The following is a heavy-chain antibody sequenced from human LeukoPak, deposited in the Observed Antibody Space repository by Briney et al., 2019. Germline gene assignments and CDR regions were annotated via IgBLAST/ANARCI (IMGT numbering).Heavy chain of an antibody. CDR2: ISAYNGNT. CDR3: ARDRGAYKGFAPNWFDP. V-gene: IGHV1-18*01. Sequence: ASVNDSCKASGYTLTNYVINWVRQAPGQGLAWMGWISAYNGNTNYAQKIQGRVTMTTDTSTSTAYMELRSLRSDDTAVYYCARDRGAYKGFAPNWFDPWGQGTLVTVSS. D-gene: IGHD3-10*01. J-gene: IGHJ5*02. CDR1: GYTLTNYV.